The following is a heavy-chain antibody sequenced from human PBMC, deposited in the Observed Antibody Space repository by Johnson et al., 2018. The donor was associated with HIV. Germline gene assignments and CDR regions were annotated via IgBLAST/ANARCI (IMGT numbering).Heavy chain of an antibody. CDR2: ITWNGDST. CDR3: ASWSSRADAFDI. J-gene: IGHJ3*02. D-gene: IGHD1-26*01. V-gene: IGHV3-20*04. Sequence: VQLVESGGGVVRPGGSLRVSCAASGFTFDDYGMNWVRQAPGKGLEWVSGITWNGDSTGYADSVKGRFTISSDNAKNSLYLQMNSLRAEDPALYYCASWSSRADAFDIWGQGTMGTVSS. CDR1: GFTFDDYG.